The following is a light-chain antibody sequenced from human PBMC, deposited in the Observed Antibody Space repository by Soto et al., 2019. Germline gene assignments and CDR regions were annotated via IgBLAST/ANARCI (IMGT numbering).Light chain of an antibody. CDR2: GAS. CDR3: QQYGSSGT. CDR1: QSVSSSN. V-gene: IGKV3-20*01. Sequence: EILLTQAPGTLSLSPGERATLSCMASQSVSSSNLAWYQQKPGQAPRLLIYGASNRATGIPDRFSGSGSGTDFTLTISRLEPEDFAVYYCQQYGSSGTFGQGTKVDIK. J-gene: IGKJ1*01.